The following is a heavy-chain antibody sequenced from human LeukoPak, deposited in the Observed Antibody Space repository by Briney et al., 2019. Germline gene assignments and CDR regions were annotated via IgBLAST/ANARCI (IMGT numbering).Heavy chain of an antibody. CDR2: IYHSGST. V-gene: IGHV4-38-2*02. D-gene: IGHD6-19*01. CDR1: GYSISSGYY. CDR3: ARDLWLATSRVDY. J-gene: IGHJ4*02. Sequence: SETPSLTCTVSGYSISSGYYWGWIRQPPGKGLEWIGSIYHSGSTYYNPSLKSRVTISVDTSKNQFSLKLSSVTAADTAVYYCARDLWLATSRVDYWGQGTLVTVSS.